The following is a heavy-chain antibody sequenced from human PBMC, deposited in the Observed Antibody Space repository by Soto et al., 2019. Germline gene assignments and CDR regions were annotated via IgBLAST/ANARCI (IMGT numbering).Heavy chain of an antibody. Sequence: VGSLTLSCTASGFSFSAYSMNWIRKPPGQGLEGVPCIGGSSSYSYYSDSVKGRFSISRDDAENSDYLQMNNRSAEDTAVYYCERDPADLWEPDQYFHYWGLGTLVTVSS. D-gene: IGHD1-26*01. J-gene: IGHJ1*01. CDR2: IGGSSSYS. CDR1: GFSFSAYS. CDR3: ERDPADLWEPDQYFHY. V-gene: IGHV3-21*06.